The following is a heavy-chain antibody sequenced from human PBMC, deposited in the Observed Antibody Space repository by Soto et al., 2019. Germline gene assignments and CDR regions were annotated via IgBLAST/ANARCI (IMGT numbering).Heavy chain of an antibody. CDR3: AKGTAGAGRNGAIDI. V-gene: IGHV3-23*01. J-gene: IGHJ3*02. CDR2: ISGSGGST. D-gene: IGHD2-8*01. Sequence: GGSLRLSCAASGFTFSSYAMSWVRQAPGKGLEWVSAISGSGGSTYYADSVKGRFTISRDNSKNTLYLQMNSLRAEDTAVYYLAKGTAGAGRNGAIDIWGQGTMVTVSS. CDR1: GFTFSSYA.